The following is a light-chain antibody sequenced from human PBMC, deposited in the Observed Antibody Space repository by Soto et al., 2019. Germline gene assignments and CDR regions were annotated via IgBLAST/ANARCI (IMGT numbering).Light chain of an antibody. CDR3: QQSYSSPPT. J-gene: IGKJ1*01. CDR2: AAS. CDR1: HSIRNH. V-gene: IGKV1-39*01. Sequence: DIQMTQSPSSLSASVEERVIMTCRASHSIRNHLNLYQQKPGKAPKLLIFAASSLQSGVPTRFSGSRSGPDFSLTISSLQPEDFATYYCQQSYSSPPTFGQGTKVDNK.